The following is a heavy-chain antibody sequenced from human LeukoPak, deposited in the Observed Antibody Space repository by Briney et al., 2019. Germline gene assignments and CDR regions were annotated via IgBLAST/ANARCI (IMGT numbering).Heavy chain of an antibody. Sequence: GGSLRLSCAASGFTFSSYSMNWLRQAPGKGLEWVSSISSSSSYIYYADSVKGRFTISRDNAKNSLYLQMNSLRAEDTAVYYCARAAEDYDFDYWGQGTLVTVSS. CDR2: ISSSSSYI. CDR1: GFTFSSYS. J-gene: IGHJ4*02. D-gene: IGHD3-3*01. CDR3: ARAAEDYDFDY. V-gene: IGHV3-21*01.